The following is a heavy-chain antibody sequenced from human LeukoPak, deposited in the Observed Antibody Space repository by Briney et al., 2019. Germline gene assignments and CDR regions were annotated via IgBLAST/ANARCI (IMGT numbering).Heavy chain of an antibody. CDR1: GGSISSSSYY. Sequence: SETLSLTCGVSGGSISSSSYYWGWIRQPPGKGLEWIGNIYYSGSTYYNPSLKSRVTISVDTSKNQFSLKLSSVTTADTALYYCAAPDYGDYTLGYWGQGILVTVSS. V-gene: IGHV4-39*01. D-gene: IGHD4-17*01. J-gene: IGHJ4*02. CDR3: AAPDYGDYTLGY. CDR2: IYYSGST.